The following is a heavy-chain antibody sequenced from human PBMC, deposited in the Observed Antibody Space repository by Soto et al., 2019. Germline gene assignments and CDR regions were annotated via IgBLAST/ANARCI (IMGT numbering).Heavy chain of an antibody. Sequence: SETLSLTCAVYGGSFSGYYRSWIRQPPGKGLEWIGEINHSGSTNYNPSLKSRVTISVDTSKNQFSLKLSSVTAADTAVYYCARGPIAAAEDYWGQGTRVTVSS. V-gene: IGHV4-34*01. D-gene: IGHD6-13*01. CDR1: GGSFSGYY. CDR2: INHSGST. CDR3: ARGPIAAAEDY. J-gene: IGHJ4*02.